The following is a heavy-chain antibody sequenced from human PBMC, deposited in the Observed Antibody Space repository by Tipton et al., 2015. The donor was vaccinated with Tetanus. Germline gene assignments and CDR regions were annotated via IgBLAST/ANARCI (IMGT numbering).Heavy chain of an antibody. CDR3: ARRGDNWYFDL. D-gene: IGHD2-21*01. Sequence: TLSLTCTVSGGSISRHYWSWIRQPAGKGLEWIGRIYSDVYTSESTTYNPSLKNRVSMSVDTSKNQFSLKLTSVIAADTAMYYCARRGDNWYFDLWGRGTLATVSS. V-gene: IGHV4-4*07. CDR2: IYSDVYTSEST. J-gene: IGHJ2*01. CDR1: GGSISRHY.